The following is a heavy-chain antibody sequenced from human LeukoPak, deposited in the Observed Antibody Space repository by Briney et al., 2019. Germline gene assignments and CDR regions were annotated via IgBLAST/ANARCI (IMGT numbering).Heavy chain of an antibody. V-gene: IGHV3-48*01. Sequence: GGSLRLSCAASGFTFSSYSMNWVRQAPGKGLEWVSYISSSSSTIYYADSVKGRFTISRDNAKNSLYLQMNSLRAEDAAAYYCARDIGELVVPATLGFDPWGQGTLVTVSS. CDR3: ARDIGELVVPATLGFDP. CDR2: ISSSSSTI. D-gene: IGHD2-2*01. J-gene: IGHJ5*02. CDR1: GFTFSSYS.